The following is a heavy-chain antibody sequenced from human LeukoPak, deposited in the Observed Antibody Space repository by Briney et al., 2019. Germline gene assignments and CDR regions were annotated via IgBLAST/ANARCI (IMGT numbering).Heavy chain of an antibody. Sequence: GGSLRLSCAASGFTFSDHYMDWVRQAPGKGLEWVGRIRNKANSYTTEYAASVKAKFTISRDDSKNSVSLQMNSLKTEDTAVYYCATALERGDYWGQGTLVTVSS. CDR3: ATALERGDY. V-gene: IGHV3-72*01. CDR2: IRNKANSYTT. D-gene: IGHD1-1*01. CDR1: GFTFSDHY. J-gene: IGHJ4*02.